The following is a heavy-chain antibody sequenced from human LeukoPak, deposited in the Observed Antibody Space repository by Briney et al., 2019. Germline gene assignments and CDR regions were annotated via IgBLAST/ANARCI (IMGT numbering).Heavy chain of an antibody. CDR1: GGSISSGGYY. Sequence: SETLSLTCTVSGGSISSGGYYWSWIRQHPGKGLEWIGYIYYSGSTYYNPPLKSRVTISVDTSKNQFSLKLSSVTAADTAVYYCARVSHYDFWSGRYYFDYWGQGTLVTVSS. J-gene: IGHJ4*02. CDR3: ARVSHYDFWSGRYYFDY. D-gene: IGHD3-3*01. V-gene: IGHV4-31*03. CDR2: IYYSGST.